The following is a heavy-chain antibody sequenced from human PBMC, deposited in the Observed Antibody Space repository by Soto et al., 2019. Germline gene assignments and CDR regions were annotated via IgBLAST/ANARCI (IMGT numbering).Heavy chain of an antibody. CDR2: IHPGESDT. Sequence: PGESLKISCKSYGYSFTTYWIAWVRQMPGKGLEWMGSIHPGESDTRYSPSFQGQVTISADRSITTAYLQWSSLKASDTAMYYCARHEANYYYFYGMSVRGQRTTVTVSS. J-gene: IGHJ6*02. V-gene: IGHV5-51*01. CDR3: ARHEANYYYFYGMSV. CDR1: GYSFTTYW.